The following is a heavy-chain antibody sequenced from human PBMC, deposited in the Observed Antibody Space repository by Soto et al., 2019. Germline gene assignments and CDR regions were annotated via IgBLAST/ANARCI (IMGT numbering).Heavy chain of an antibody. V-gene: IGHV3-33*01. D-gene: IGHD3-22*01. CDR3: ARDLRTGTYYYDRTTRYYYYGMDV. CDR2: IWYDGSNK. CDR1: GFTFSSYG. J-gene: IGHJ6*02. Sequence: QVQLVESGGGVVQPGRSLRLSCAASGFTFSSYGMHWVRQAPGKGLEWVAVIWYDGSNKYYADSVKGRFTISRDNSKNTLYLQMNSLSAEGTAVYYCARDLRTGTYYYDRTTRYYYYGMDVWGQGTTVTVSS.